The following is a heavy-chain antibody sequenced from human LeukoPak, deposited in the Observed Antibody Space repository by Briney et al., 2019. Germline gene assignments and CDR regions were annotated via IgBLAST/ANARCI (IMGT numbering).Heavy chain of an antibody. CDR2: ISSNGGST. Sequence: PGGSLRLACAASGFTFSSYDMHWVRQAPGKGLEYVSAISSNGGSTYYANSVKGRFTISRDNSKNTLYLQMGSLRAEDMAVYYCARRGQPRNYYDSSGYYDYWGQGTLVTVSS. V-gene: IGHV3-64*01. J-gene: IGHJ4*02. CDR1: GFTFSSYD. CDR3: ARRGQPRNYYDSSGYYDY. D-gene: IGHD3-22*01.